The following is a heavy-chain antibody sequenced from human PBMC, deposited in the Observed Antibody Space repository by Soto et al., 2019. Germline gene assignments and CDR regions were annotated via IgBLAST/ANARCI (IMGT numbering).Heavy chain of an antibody. CDR3: ARGKQQSIYAFDI. CDR2: INHSGST. J-gene: IGHJ3*02. D-gene: IGHD6-13*01. V-gene: IGHV4-34*01. Sequence: VQLKQGGGGPFKPSETLSLTCAVYGGSFSGYYWSLIRQPPRKGLEWIGEINHSGSTNYNPSLKSRVTISVDTSKNQFSLKLSSVTAADTAVYYCARGKQQSIYAFDIWGQGTMVTVSS. CDR1: GGSFSGYY.